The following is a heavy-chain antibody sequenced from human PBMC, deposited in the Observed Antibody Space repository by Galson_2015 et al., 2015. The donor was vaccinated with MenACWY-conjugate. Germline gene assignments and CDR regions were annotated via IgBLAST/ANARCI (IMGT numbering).Heavy chain of an antibody. CDR1: GFNFNMYS. V-gene: IGHV3-30*01. CDR3: ARVGQERRTLLPNFDG. J-gene: IGHJ4*02. CDR2: ISYDGKDK. D-gene: IGHD3-22*01. Sequence: SLRLSCAASGFNFNMYSLHWIRQAPGKGLEWVAVISYDGKDKFYGDSVKGRFIILSDNSKNTVYLQMNSLRGEDTGVYFCARVGQERRTLLPNFDGGGQGTRVTVSS.